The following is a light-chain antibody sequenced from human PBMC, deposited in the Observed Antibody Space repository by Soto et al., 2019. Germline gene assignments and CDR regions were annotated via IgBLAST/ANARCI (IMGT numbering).Light chain of an antibody. Sequence: QAVVTQPPSASGTPGQRVTISCSGSNSNIGSNTVNWYQQLPGTAPKLLIYYDNLRPSGVPDRISGSKSGTSASLAISGLQSEDEADYYCAAWDDSLSGPVFGGGTKVTVL. CDR2: YDN. CDR3: AAWDDSLSGPV. J-gene: IGLJ3*02. CDR1: NSNIGSNT. V-gene: IGLV1-44*01.